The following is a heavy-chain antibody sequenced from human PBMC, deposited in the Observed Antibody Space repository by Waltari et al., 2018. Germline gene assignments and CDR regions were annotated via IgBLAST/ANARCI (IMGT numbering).Heavy chain of an antibody. Sequence: EVPLVESGGGLVQPGGSLRLSCAASGFTFSRYWLSWVRQAPGKGLEWVANIRPDGNEKYYVDSVKGRLTISRDNAKNSLYLQMNSLRVEDTAVYFCARDPSYGAIDYWGQGTLVTVSS. CDR3: ARDPSYGAIDY. V-gene: IGHV3-7*01. J-gene: IGHJ4*02. CDR2: IRPDGNEK. CDR1: GFTFSRYW. D-gene: IGHD4-17*01.